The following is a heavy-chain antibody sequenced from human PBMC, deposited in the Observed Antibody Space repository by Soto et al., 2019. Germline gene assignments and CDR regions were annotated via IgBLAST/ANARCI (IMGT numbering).Heavy chain of an antibody. V-gene: IGHV1-2*04. CDR2: INPNSGGT. D-gene: IGHD3-16*02. Sequence: QVQLVQSGAEVKKPGASLKVSCKASGYTFTGYYMHWVRQAPGQGLEWMGWINPNSGGTNYAQKFQGWVTMTRDTSISTAYMELSRLRSDDTAVYYCARSYYDYIWGSYRAEFDYWGQGTLVTVSS. CDR3: ARSYYDYIWGSYRAEFDY. CDR1: GYTFTGYY. J-gene: IGHJ4*02.